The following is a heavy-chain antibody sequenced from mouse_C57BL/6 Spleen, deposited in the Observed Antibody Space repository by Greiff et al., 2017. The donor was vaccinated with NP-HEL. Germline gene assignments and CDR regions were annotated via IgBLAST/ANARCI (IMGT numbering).Heavy chain of an antibody. CDR3: ATGAPPHYCGSRYFDV. CDR1: GFTFTDYY. CDR2: IRNKANGYTT. J-gene: IGHJ1*03. V-gene: IGHV7-3*01. D-gene: IGHD1-1*01. Sequence: EVMLVESGGGLVQPGGSLSLSCAASGFTFTDYYMSWVRQPPGQALEWLGFIRNKANGYTTEYSASVKGRFTISRDKPHSTLHLHMNALRAEDSASYYCATGAPPHYCGSRYFDVWGTGTTVTVSS.